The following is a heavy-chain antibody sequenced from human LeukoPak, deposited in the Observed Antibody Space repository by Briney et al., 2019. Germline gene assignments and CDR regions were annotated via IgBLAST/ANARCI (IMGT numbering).Heavy chain of an antibody. CDR1: GYTFSDYH. Sequence: ASVKVSCKASGYTFSDYHMHWVRQAPGQGLEWTGMINPSGGSTNYAHTFKGRFTMTRDKATTTVYMELSTLTSEDTAVYYCARVLTDSIGWYHFDNWGQGPLVTVPS. J-gene: IGHJ4*02. D-gene: IGHD6-19*01. V-gene: IGHV1-46*01. CDR2: INPSGGST. CDR3: ARVLTDSIGWYHFDN.